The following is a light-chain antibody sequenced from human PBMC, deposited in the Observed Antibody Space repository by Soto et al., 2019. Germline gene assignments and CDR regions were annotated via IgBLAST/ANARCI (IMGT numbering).Light chain of an antibody. CDR2: EVS. CDR3: SSYVTSGTLV. J-gene: IGLJ3*02. CDR1: SSDIGGSDY. V-gene: IGLV2-14*01. Sequence: QSVLTQAASVSGSPGQSITISCTGTSSDIGGSDYVSWYQKHPGKAPKVIIYEVSDRPSGVSDRFSGSKSGNTASLTIYGREAEDEADYYCSSYVTSGTLVFGGGTKLTVL.